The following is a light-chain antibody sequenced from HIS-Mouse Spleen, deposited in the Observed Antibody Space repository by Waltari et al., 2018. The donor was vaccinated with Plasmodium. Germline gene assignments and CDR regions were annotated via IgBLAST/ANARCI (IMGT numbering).Light chain of an antibody. V-gene: IGKV3-15*01. CDR2: VAS. CDR3: QQYNNWPPWT. CDR1: PSVSSN. J-gene: IGKJ1*01. Sequence: EIVMTQSPATLSVSPGDSATLSCRASPSVSSNLAWYQQKPGQAPRLPIYVASTRATGIPARFSGSGSGTEFTLTISSMQSEDFAVYYCQQYNNWPPWTFGQGTKVEIK.